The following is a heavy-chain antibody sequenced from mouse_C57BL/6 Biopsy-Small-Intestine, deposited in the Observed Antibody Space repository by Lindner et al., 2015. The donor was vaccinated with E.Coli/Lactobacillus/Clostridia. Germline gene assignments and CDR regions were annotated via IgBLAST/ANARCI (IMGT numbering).Heavy chain of an antibody. CDR3: ARERGYGNPFAY. CDR1: GYTFTSYG. CDR2: IDPRSGNS. J-gene: IGHJ3*01. Sequence: VQLQESGAELARPGASVELSCKASGYTFTSYGISWVKQRTGQGLEWIGEIDPRSGNSYYNEKFKGKATLTADKSSSTAYMELRSLTSEDSAVYFCARERGYGNPFAYWGQGTLVTVSA. V-gene: IGHV1-81*01. D-gene: IGHD2-1*01.